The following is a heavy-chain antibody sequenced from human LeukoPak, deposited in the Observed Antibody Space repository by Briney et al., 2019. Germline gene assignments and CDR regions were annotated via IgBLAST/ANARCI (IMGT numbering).Heavy chain of an antibody. CDR1: GGTFSSYA. CDR2: IIPIFGTA. J-gene: IGHJ4*02. V-gene: IGHV1-69*13. D-gene: IGHD2-21*02. Sequence: GASVKVSCKASGGTFSSYAISWVRQAPGQGLEWMGGIIPIFGTANYAQKFQGRVTITADESTSTAYMELSSLRSEDTAVYYCARLARSAYCGGDCYSWGQGTLVTVSS. CDR3: ARLARSAYCGGDCYS.